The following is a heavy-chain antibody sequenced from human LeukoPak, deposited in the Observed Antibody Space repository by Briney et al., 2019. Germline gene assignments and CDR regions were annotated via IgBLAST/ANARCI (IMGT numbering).Heavy chain of an antibody. D-gene: IGHD6-6*01. CDR3: ARDLFIAARRRGAFDI. V-gene: IGHV4-59*12. CDR2: IYYSGST. CDR1: GGSISSYY. J-gene: IGHJ3*02. Sequence: SETLSLTCTVSGGSISSYYWSWIRQPPGKGLEWIGYIYYSGSTNYNPSLKSRVTISVDTSKNQFSLKLSSVTAADTAVYYCARDLFIAARRRGAFDIWGQGTMVTVSS.